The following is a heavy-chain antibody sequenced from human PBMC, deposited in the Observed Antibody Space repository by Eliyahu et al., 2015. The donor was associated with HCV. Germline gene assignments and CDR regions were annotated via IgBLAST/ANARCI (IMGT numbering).Heavy chain of an antibody. Sequence: EVQLVESGGGLVQRGGSLRLACAASGFXFSTYWMHWVRQAPGKGLVWVSRISSDGSSTSYADSVKGRFTISRDNAKNTLYLQMNSLRAEDTAVYYCARVYDFWSGYLDYWGQGTLVTVSS. CDR1: GFXFSTYW. CDR3: ARVYDFWSGYLDY. V-gene: IGHV3-74*01. D-gene: IGHD3-3*01. J-gene: IGHJ4*02. CDR2: ISSDGSST.